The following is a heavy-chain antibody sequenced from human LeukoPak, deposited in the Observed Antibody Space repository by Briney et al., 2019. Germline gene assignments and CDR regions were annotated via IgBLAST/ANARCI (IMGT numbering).Heavy chain of an antibody. V-gene: IGHV1-18*01. CDR1: GGTFSSYA. CDR2: INPYSGDT. D-gene: IGHD2-8*01. J-gene: IGHJ5*02. CDR3: VREKNGWFDP. Sequence: ASVKVSCKASGGTFSSYAISWVRQAPGQGLEWMGWINPYSGDTSFAQKFRDRVTMTTDTSTTTAYMEVRSLRSDDTAVYYCVREKNGWFDPWGQGTLVTVSS.